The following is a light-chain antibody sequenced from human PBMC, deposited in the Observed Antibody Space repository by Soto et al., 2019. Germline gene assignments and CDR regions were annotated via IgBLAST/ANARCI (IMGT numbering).Light chain of an antibody. V-gene: IGLV1-47*01. CDR1: SSNIGHNY. Sequence: QSVLTQPPSASGTPGQRVTISCSGSSSNIGHNYVYWYQHLPGTAPKLLIYRNSQRPSGVPDRFSGSKSGTSASLAISGLRSEDEADYYCATWDDSLSVLFGGGTQLTVL. CDR3: ATWDDSLSVL. J-gene: IGLJ7*01. CDR2: RNS.